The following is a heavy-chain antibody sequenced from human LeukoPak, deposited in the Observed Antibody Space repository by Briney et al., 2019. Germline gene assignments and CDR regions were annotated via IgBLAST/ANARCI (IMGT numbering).Heavy chain of an antibody. V-gene: IGHV4-59*01. CDR3: ARGLRGTSAFDI. Sequence: SETLSLTCTVSGGSISGYFWRWIRQPPGKRLESIGFISYSGSTNYNPSLKSRVTISLATSKNQFSPRLTSVTAADTAVYYCARGLRGTSAFDIWGQGTMVTVSS. D-gene: IGHD3-16*01. J-gene: IGHJ3*02. CDR2: ISYSGST. CDR1: GGSISGYF.